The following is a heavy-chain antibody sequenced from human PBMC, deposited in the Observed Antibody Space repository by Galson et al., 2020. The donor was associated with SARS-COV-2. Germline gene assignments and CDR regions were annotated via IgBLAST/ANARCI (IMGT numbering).Heavy chain of an antibody. V-gene: IGHV1-69*10. D-gene: IGHD1-26*01. Sequence: SVKVSCKPSGGTFSSYAISWVRQAPGQGLEWMGGIIPILGIANYAQKFQGRVTITADKSTSTAYMELSSLRSEDTAVYYCARGNGGRPYYYYGMDVWGQGTTVTVSS. CDR2: IIPILGIA. J-gene: IGHJ6*02. CDR1: GGTFSSYA. CDR3: ARGNGGRPYYYYGMDV.